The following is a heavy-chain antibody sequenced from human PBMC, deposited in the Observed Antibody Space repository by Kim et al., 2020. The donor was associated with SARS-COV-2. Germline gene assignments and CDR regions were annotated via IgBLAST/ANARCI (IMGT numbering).Heavy chain of an antibody. J-gene: IGHJ6*01. CDR3: EGDYYDSSAYYDFAYYYYVVPV. Sequence: GGSLRLSCAASGFTFSDYYMSWIRQAPGKGLEWVSYISSSGTTIYYADSVKGRFTISRDNAKNSLYLQMNSLGAEDPAVYYWEGDYYDSSAYYDFAYYYYVVPVWGQGPTVTVSS. V-gene: IGHV3-11*04. CDR1: GFTFSDYY. D-gene: IGHD3-22*01. CDR2: ISSSGTTI.